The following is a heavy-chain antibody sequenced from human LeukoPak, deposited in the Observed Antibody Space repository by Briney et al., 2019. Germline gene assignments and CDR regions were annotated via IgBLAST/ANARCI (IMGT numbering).Heavy chain of an antibody. CDR1: GFTFSSYA. CDR2: ISHDGSNK. D-gene: IGHD2-21*02. J-gene: IGHJ4*02. Sequence: PGGSLRLSCAASGFTFSSYAMHWVRQAPGKGLEWVAVISHDGSNKYYADSVKGRFTISRDNSKNTLYLQMNSLRAEDTAVYYCARSAVVTDYWGQGTLVTVSS. CDR3: ARSAVVTDY. V-gene: IGHV3-30-3*01.